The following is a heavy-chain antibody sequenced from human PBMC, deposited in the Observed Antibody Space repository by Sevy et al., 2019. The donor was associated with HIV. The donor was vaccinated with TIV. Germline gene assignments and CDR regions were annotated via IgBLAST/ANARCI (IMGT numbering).Heavy chain of an antibody. Sequence: GGSLRLSCAASGFTFSRYDMHWVRQATGKGLEWVSSIGTAGDTYYPGSVKGRFTISRENAKKSWYLQMNSLRAGDTVRYYWARGTRYSGSYYLGDDAFDIWGQGTMVTVSS. CDR2: IGTAGDT. D-gene: IGHD1-26*01. CDR1: GFTFSRYD. V-gene: IGHV3-13*01. CDR3: ARGTRYSGSYYLGDDAFDI. J-gene: IGHJ3*02.